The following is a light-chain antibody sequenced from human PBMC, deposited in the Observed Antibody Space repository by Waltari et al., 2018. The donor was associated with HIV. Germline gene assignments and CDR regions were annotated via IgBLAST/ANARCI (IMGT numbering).Light chain of an antibody. V-gene: IGKV2D-29*01. Sequence: DIVMTQTPLSLSVTPGQPASISCKSGQSLLHSDGKTYLYWPLQKPGQPPQLLINEVSNRLSGVPERFSGSGSGTDFTLKISRVEAEDVGVYYCMQSKQLPITFGQGTRLEIK. CDR1: QSLLHSDGKTY. CDR2: EVS. CDR3: MQSKQLPIT. J-gene: IGKJ5*01.